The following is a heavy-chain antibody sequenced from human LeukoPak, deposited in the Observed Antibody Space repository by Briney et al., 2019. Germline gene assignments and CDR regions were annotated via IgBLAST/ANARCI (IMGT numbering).Heavy chain of an antibody. D-gene: IGHD3-3*02. CDR3: ARHRIFGVVTSDAFDI. J-gene: IGHJ3*02. V-gene: IGHV4-59*08. CDR2: IYYSGST. Sequence: SETLSLTCTVSGGSISSYYWSWIRQPPEKGLEWIGYIYYSGSTNYNPSLKSRVTISVDTSKNQFSLKLSSVTAADTAFYYCARHRIFGVVTSDAFDIWGQGTMVTVSS. CDR1: GGSISSYY.